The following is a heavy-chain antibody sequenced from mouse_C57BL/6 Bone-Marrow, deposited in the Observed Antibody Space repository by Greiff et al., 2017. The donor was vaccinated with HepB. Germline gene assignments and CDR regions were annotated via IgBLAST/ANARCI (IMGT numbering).Heavy chain of an antibody. D-gene: IGHD2-3*01. Sequence: VQLKESGGGLVQPKGSLKLSCAASGFTFNTYAMHWVRQAPGKGLEWVARIRSKSSNSATYYADSVKDRFTISRDDSQSMLYLQMNNLKTEDTAMYYCVRDRGYYVDYAMDYWGQGTSVTVSS. V-gene: IGHV10-3*01. CDR1: GFTFNTYA. J-gene: IGHJ4*01. CDR2: IRSKSSNSAT. CDR3: VRDRGYYVDYAMDY.